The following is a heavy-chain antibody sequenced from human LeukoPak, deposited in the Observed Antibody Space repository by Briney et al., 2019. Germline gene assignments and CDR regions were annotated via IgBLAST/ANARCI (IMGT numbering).Heavy chain of an antibody. CDR2: ISSSSSTI. Sequence: HSGGSLRLSCAASGFTFSSYSMNWVRQAPGKGLEWVSYISSSSSTIYYADSVKGRFTISRDNAKNSLYLQMNSLRAEDTAVYYCARAHARCSGGSCYADDAFDIWGQGTMVTVSS. J-gene: IGHJ3*02. V-gene: IGHV3-48*01. D-gene: IGHD2-15*01. CDR3: ARAHARCSGGSCYADDAFDI. CDR1: GFTFSSYS.